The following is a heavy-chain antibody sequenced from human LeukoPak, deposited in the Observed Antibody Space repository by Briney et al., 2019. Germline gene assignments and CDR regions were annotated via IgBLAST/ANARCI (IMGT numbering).Heavy chain of an antibody. V-gene: IGHV3-48*03. D-gene: IGHD6-13*01. CDR3: ARDGGRYSSPAY. Sequence: PGGSLRLSCAASGFTFSSYEMNWVRQAPGKGLEWVSYISSSGSTIYYADSVKGRFTISRDNAENSLFLEMSSLRAEDTAVYYCARDGGRYSSPAYWGQGTLVTVSS. CDR1: GFTFSSYE. CDR2: ISSSGSTI. J-gene: IGHJ4*02.